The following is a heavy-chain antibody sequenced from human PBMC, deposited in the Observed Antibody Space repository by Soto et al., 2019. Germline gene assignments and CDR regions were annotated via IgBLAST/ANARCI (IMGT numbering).Heavy chain of an antibody. J-gene: IGHJ5*02. V-gene: IGHV4-4*08. Sequence: SETLSLTCTVSGVSISFYYWSWIRQPPGKGLEWIAYIDSSGSTKYNPSLKSRVTISVDTSKNQFSLKLSSVTAADTAVYYCARDQKGRMNYYESSGYSWGKGTLVTVSS. CDR3: ARDQKGRMNYYESSGYS. CDR1: GVSISFYY. CDR2: IDSSGST. D-gene: IGHD3-22*01.